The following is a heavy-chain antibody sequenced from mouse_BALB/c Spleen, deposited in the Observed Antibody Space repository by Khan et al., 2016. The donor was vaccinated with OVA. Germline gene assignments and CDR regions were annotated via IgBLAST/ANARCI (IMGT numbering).Heavy chain of an antibody. J-gene: IGHJ2*01. D-gene: IGHD1-1*01. V-gene: IGHV3-2*02. CDR2: ISYSGNT. CDR1: GYSITSDYA. Sequence: EVELVESGPGLVKPSQSLSLTCTVTGYSITSDYAWNWIRQFPGNKLEWMGYISYSGNTKYNQSLKSRISITRYTSKNQFFLQLNSVTAEDTATYYCARIYGGDFDYWGQGSTLTVSS. CDR3: ARIYGGDFDY.